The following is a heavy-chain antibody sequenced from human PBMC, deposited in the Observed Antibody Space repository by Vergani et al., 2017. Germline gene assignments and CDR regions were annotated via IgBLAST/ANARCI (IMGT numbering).Heavy chain of an antibody. V-gene: IGHV3-33*01. J-gene: IGHJ4*02. CDR3: ARAMSGSYGESFDY. CDR1: GFTFSSYG. D-gene: IGHD1-26*01. Sequence: QVQLVESGGGVVQPGRSLRLSCAASGFTFSSYGMHWVRPAPGKGLEWVAVIWYDGSNKYYADSVKGRFTISRDNSKNTLYLQMNSLRAEATAVYYCARAMSGSYGESFDYWGQGTLVTVSS. CDR2: IWYDGSNK.